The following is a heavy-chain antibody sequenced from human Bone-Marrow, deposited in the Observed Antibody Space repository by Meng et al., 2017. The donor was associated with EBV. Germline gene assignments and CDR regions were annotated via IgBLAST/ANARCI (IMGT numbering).Heavy chain of an antibody. J-gene: IGHJ4*02. CDR3: AKDGNVDTAMGHGH. CDR2: ISGSGGST. Sequence: VQRVASXGGLVQPGGSLRLSCAASGFTFCSYAMSWVRQASGKGLEWVSAISGSGGSTYYADSVKGRFTISRDNSKNTLYLQMNSLRAEDTAVYYCAKDGNVDTAMGHGHWGQGTLVTVSS. V-gene: IGHV3-23*04. CDR1: GFTFCSYA. D-gene: IGHD5-18*01.